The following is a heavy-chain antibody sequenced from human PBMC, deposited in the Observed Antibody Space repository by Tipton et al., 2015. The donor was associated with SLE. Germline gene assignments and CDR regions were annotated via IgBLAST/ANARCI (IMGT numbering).Heavy chain of an antibody. J-gene: IGHJ4*02. CDR2: TYYSGST. CDR3: ARHSSTTVTTGYFDF. Sequence: WVRQAPGKGLEWIGSTYYSGSTYYNPSLKSRVTIFVDTSKNQFSLKLSSVTAADTAVYYCARHSSTTVTTGYFDFWGQGTLVTVSS. V-gene: IGHV4-39*01. D-gene: IGHD4-17*01.